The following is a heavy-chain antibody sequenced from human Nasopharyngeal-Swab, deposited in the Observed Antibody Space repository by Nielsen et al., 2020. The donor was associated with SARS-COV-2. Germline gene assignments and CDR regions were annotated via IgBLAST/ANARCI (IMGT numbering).Heavy chain of an antibody. V-gene: IGHV3-7*03. D-gene: IGHD3-16*02. J-gene: IGHJ6*03. CDR1: GFSFSTYW. CDR2: IKQDGSEK. Sequence: GSLRLSCAASGFSFSTYWMTWVRQAPGKGLEWVANIKQDGSEKYYVDSVEGRFTVSRDNPKNLLYLQVNSLRAEDTAVYYCARQGVFVPAYFHQYYMDVWGKGTTVTVSS. CDR3: ARQGVFVPAYFHQYYMDV.